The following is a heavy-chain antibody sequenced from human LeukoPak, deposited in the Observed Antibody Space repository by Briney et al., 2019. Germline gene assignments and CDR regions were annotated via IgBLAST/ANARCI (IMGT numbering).Heavy chain of an antibody. V-gene: IGHV4-34*01. CDR1: GGSFRDYY. CDR2: INHDGTT. CDR3: ARGGAYTNFVNRFDA. Sequence: SETLSLTCAVYGGSFRDYYWSWIRQPPGKGLEWIGEINHDGTTNYNPSLKSRVIMSVDASKSQFFLTLTPVTAADTAVYYCARGGAYTNFVNRFDAWGQGTLVTVSS. D-gene: IGHD2-2*02. J-gene: IGHJ5*02.